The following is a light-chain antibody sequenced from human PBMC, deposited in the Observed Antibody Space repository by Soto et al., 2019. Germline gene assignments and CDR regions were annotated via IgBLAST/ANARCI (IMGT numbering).Light chain of an antibody. J-gene: IGKJ1*01. CDR2: DAS. CDR3: QQYGSSGT. V-gene: IGKV3-20*01. Sequence: EIVMTQSPATLSMSPGERATLSCRASRSISTKLTWYHQKPGQAPRLLIYDASTRAAGIADRSSGSGSGTVFTLTISRLEPEDFAVYYCQQYGSSGTFGQGTKVDIK. CDR1: RSISTK.